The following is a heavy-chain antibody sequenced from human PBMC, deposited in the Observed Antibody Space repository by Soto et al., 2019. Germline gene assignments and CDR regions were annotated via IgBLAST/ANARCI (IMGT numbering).Heavy chain of an antibody. Sequence: EVQLLESGGGLVQPGGSLRLSCAASGFTFSSYAMSWVRQAPGKGPEWVSTINRGAPSTYYADSVKGRFTISRDNSKNTLYLQMNSLRVEDTAVYYCAKSLWIDDAFDVWGQGTLVTVSS. V-gene: IGHV3-23*05. CDR3: AKSLWIDDAFDV. J-gene: IGHJ3*01. D-gene: IGHD2-2*03. CDR1: GFTFSSYA. CDR2: INRGAPST.